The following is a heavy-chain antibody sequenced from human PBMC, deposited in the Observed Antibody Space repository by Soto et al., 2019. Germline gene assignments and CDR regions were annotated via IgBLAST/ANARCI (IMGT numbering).Heavy chain of an antibody. CDR2: IYYRSKWLN. CDR3: ARGSWDDVSGHYYIDV. D-gene: IGHD5-12*01. CDR1: GDSVSRDSAA. Sequence: PSQTLSLTCAISGDSVSRDSAAWNWIRQTPLRGLEWLGRIYYRSKWLNTYEVSVNSRITISPDTSKNQFSLQLSSVTPEDTAVYYCARGSWDDVSGHYYIDVWDEGTTVTVSS. J-gene: IGHJ6*03. V-gene: IGHV6-1*01.